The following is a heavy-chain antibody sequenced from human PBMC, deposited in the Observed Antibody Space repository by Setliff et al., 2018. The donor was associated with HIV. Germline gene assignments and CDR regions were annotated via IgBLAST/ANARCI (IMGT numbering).Heavy chain of an antibody. CDR1: GFTFSSYA. D-gene: IGHD3-22*01. CDR3: AKAARDYYDSSGYYIGIDY. Sequence: GSLRLSCAASGFTFSSYAMSWVRQAPGKGLDWVSAISGSAGSTYYADSVKGRFTTSRDNSKSTLYLQMNSLRAEDTAVYYCAKAARDYYDSSGYYIGIDYWGRGTLVTVSS. V-gene: IGHV3-23*01. CDR2: ISGSAGST. J-gene: IGHJ4*02.